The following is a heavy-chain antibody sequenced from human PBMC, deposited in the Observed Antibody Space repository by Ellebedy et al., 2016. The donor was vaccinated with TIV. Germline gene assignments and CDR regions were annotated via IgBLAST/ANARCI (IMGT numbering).Heavy chain of an antibody. CDR1: GLTFGSYA. Sequence: PGGSLRLSCAASGLTFGSYAMHWVRQAPGKGLEWVAVTSYDGSSKYYADSVQGRFTISRDNSKNTLYLQMNSLIPEDTALYYCARGTEQEKLLCSCDYWGQGILVTVSS. D-gene: IGHD2-2*01. V-gene: IGHV3-30-3*01. J-gene: IGHJ4*02. CDR2: TSYDGSSK. CDR3: ARGTEQEKLLCSCDY.